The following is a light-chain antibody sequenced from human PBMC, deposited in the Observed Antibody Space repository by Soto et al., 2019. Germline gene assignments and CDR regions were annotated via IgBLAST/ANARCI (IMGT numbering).Light chain of an antibody. CDR3: QQYNNWPWT. CDR2: GAS. Sequence: EIVMTQSPATLSVSPGERATLSCRASQNVSSNLAWYQQKPGQVPRLLIYGASTRATGIPARFSGSGSGTEFTLTISSLQSEDFAVYYCQQYNNWPWTFGQGTKVDIK. CDR1: QNVSSN. V-gene: IGKV3-15*01. J-gene: IGKJ1*01.